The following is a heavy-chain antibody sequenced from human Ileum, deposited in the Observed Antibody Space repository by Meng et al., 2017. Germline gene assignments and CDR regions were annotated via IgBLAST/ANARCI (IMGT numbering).Heavy chain of an antibody. V-gene: IGHV4-4*02. J-gene: IGHJ4*02. Sequence: QVQLQGSGPGLVNPSGTLSLTCAVSGGSISSGNWWSWVRQPPGKGLEWIVEIYHSGSTNYNPSLKSRVTISVDKSKNQFSLKLSSVTAADTAVYYCASLRYNWNYSADYWGQGTLVTVSS. CDR2: IYHSGST. CDR1: GGSISSGNW. CDR3: ASLRYNWNYSADY. D-gene: IGHD1-7*01.